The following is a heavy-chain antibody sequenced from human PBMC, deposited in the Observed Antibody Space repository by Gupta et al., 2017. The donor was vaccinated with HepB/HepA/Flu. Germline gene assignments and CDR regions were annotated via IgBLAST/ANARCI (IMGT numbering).Heavy chain of an antibody. CDR3: AKDAGIWLGETLFEY. V-gene: IGHV3-23*01. J-gene: IGHJ4*02. CDR1: GFIFKNYG. Sequence: EVQLLESGGGFVQPGGSLRLSCAVSGFIFKNYGMSWVRQLPGQELEWVSTINMDGRNTHYADSVKGRFTISRDNSNDRVYLHINNLRVEDTAIYYCAKDAGIWLGETLFEYWGLGSPVTVSS. D-gene: IGHD3-10*01. CDR2: INMDGRNT.